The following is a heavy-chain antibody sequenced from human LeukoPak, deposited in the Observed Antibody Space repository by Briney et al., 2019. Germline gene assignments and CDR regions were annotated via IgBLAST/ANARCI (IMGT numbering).Heavy chain of an antibody. V-gene: IGHV1-69*13. D-gene: IGHD2-2*02. Sequence: SVKVSCKASGYTFTNYDIHWVRQATGQGLEWMGGIIPVFGTSNYAQKFQGRVTITADESTRTAYMELSSLRSEDTAVYYCARVTGGRYCSTTSCYMRGWFDPWGQGTLVTVSS. CDR1: GYTFTNYD. CDR2: IIPVFGTS. CDR3: ARVTGGRYCSTTSCYMRGWFDP. J-gene: IGHJ5*02.